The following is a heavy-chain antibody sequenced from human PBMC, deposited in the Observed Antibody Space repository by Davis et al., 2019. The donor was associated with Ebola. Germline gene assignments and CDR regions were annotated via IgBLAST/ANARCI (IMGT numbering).Heavy chain of an antibody. CDR3: ARESSSWLTNWFDP. D-gene: IGHD6-13*01. V-gene: IGHV3-73*01. CDR2: IRSKANSYAT. J-gene: IGHJ5*02. CDR1: GFTFSGSA. Sequence: PGGSLRLSCAASGFTFSGSAMHWVRQASGKGLEWVGRIRSKANSYATAYAASVKGRFTISRDNAKNSLYLQMNSLRAEDTAVYYCARESSSWLTNWFDPWGQGTLVTVSS.